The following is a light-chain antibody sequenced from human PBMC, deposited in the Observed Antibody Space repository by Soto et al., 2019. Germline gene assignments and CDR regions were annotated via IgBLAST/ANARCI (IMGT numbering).Light chain of an antibody. Sequence: EIVLTQSPGTLSLSPGERATLSCRASQSVSSSYLAWYQQKPGQAPRLLIYAASSRATGIPDRFSGSGSGTDFTLTNSRLEPEDFAVYYCQQYGSSRTFGQGTKVEIK. CDR1: QSVSSSY. V-gene: IGKV3-20*01. CDR3: QQYGSSRT. J-gene: IGKJ1*01. CDR2: AAS.